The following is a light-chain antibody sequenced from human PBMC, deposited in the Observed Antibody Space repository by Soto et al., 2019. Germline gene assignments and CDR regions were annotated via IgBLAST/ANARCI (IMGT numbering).Light chain of an antibody. CDR2: KAS. J-gene: IGKJ1*01. V-gene: IGKV1-5*03. CDR1: QTISSW. Sequence: IPMTQSPSTLSGSVGDRVTIPCRASQTISSWLAWYQQKPGKAPKLLIYKASTLKSGVPSRFSGSGSGTEFTLTISSLQPDDFATYYCQHYNSYSEAFGQGTKVELK. CDR3: QHYNSYSEA.